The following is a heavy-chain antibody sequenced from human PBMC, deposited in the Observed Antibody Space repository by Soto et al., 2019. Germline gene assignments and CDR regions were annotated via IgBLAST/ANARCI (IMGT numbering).Heavy chain of an antibody. CDR3: ARGGLYNWNDYYGMDV. CDR1: GYTFTSYG. J-gene: IGHJ6*02. CDR2: ISAYNGNT. D-gene: IGHD1-1*01. Sequence: GASVKVSCTASGYTFTSYGISWVRQAPGQGLEWMGWISAYNGNTNYAQKLQGRVTMTTDTSTSTAYMELRSLRSDDTAVYYCARGGLYNWNDYYGMDVWGQGTTVTISS. V-gene: IGHV1-18*01.